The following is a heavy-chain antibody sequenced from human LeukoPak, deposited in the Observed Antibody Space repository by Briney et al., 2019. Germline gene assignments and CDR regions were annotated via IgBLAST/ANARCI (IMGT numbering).Heavy chain of an antibody. CDR3: ARMYSSGWSYFDY. CDR2: IYYSGST. D-gene: IGHD6-19*01. J-gene: IGHJ4*02. V-gene: IGHV4-59*08. CDR1: GGSISSYY. Sequence: PSETLSLTCTVSGGSISSYYWSWIRQPPGKGLEWIGYIYYSGSTYYNPSLKSRVTISVDTSKNQFSLKLSSVTAADTAVYYCARMYSSGWSYFDYWGQGTLVTVSS.